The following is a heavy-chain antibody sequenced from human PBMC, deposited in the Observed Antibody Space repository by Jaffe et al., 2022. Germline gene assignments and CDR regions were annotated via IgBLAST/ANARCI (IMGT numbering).Heavy chain of an antibody. Sequence: QVQLVQSGAEVKKPGASVKVSCKASGYTFTGYYMHWVRQAPGQGLEWMGWINPNSGGTNYAQKFQGRVTMTRDTSISTAYMELSRLRSDDTAVYYCARAYPGGVIARECAFDYWGQGTLVTVSS. CDR2: INPNSGGT. CDR3: ARAYPGGVIARECAFDY. CDR1: GYTFTGYY. J-gene: IGHJ4*02. D-gene: IGHD3-16*01. V-gene: IGHV1-2*02.